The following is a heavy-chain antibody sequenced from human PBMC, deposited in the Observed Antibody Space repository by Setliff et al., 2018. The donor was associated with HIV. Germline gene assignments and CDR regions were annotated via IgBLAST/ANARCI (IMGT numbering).Heavy chain of an antibody. CDR3: ARRLQFLEFLHGVGGLDV. D-gene: IGHD3-3*01. V-gene: IGHV4-59*08. CDR2: INHSGST. J-gene: IGHJ6*02. CDR1: GGSISSYY. Sequence: NPSETLSLTCTVSGGSISSYYWSWIRQPPGKGLEWIGEINHSGSTNYNPSLKSRVTISVDTSKNQFSLKLSSATAADTAVYYCARRLQFLEFLHGVGGLDVWGQGTTVTVSS.